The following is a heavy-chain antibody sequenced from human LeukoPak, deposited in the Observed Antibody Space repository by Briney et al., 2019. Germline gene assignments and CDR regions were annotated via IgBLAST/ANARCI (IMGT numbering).Heavy chain of an antibody. V-gene: IGHV3-48*01. J-gene: IGHJ4*02. D-gene: IGHD4-17*01. CDR2: ISYSSSTI. Sequence: PGGSLRLSCAASGFTFSSYSMNWARQAPGKGLEWVSYISYSSSTIYYADSVKGRFTISRDNGKNSLYLQMNSPRAEDTAVYYCARDRLHYGEYEKTFDYWGQGTLVTVSS. CDR1: GFTFSSYS. CDR3: ARDRLHYGEYEKTFDY.